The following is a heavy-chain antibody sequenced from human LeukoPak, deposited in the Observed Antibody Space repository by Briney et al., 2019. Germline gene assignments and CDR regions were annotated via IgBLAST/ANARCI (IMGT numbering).Heavy chain of an antibody. CDR3: AKDYDYGDYATDY. J-gene: IGHJ4*02. CDR1: GFTFSSYG. D-gene: IGHD4-17*01. V-gene: IGHV3-30*02. Sequence: PGGSLRLSCAASGFTFSSYGVHWVRQAPGKGLEWVAFIQYNGGNKYYAGSVKGRFTISRDNSKSTVYLQMNSLRVEDTAVYYCAKDYDYGDYATDYWGQGTLVTVSS. CDR2: IQYNGGNK.